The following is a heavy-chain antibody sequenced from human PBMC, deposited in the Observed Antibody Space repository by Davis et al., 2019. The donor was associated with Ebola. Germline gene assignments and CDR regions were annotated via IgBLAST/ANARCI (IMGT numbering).Heavy chain of an antibody. CDR1: GFTFSSYS. CDR2: ISSSSSYI. Sequence: GESLKISCAASGFTFSSYSMNWVRQAPGKGLEWVSSISSSSSYIYYADSVKCRFTISRDNAKNSLYLQMNSLRAEDTAVYYCASETYYYDSSGYHPYFDYWGQGTLVTVSS. D-gene: IGHD3-22*01. J-gene: IGHJ4*02. CDR3: ASETYYYDSSGYHPYFDY. V-gene: IGHV3-21*01.